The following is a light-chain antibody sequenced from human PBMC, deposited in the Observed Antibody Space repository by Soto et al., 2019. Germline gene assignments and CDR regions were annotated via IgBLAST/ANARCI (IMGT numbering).Light chain of an antibody. J-gene: IGKJ4*01. CDR3: QQSYSTPLT. Sequence: DIQMTQSPSTLSASVGDSVSINCRASQSISAWLARYQQKPGKAPRLLIYKASTLEIGVPSRFSGSGSGTDFTLTISSLQPEDFATYYCQQSYSTPLTFGGGTKVDIK. V-gene: IGKV1-5*03. CDR2: KAS. CDR1: QSISAW.